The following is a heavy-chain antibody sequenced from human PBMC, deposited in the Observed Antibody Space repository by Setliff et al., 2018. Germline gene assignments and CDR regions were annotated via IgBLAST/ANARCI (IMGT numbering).Heavy chain of an antibody. Sequence: ASVKVSCKASGYSFGDYDINWVRQAPGQGLEWMGWMNAHSGNSGCAQKFQGRVTMTRDTSISTAYMELNSLQYEDTAVYYCARGKWFRLDKSAWSNWFDPWGQGTLVTVS. J-gene: IGHJ5*02. CDR1: GYSFGDYD. V-gene: IGHV1-8*01. D-gene: IGHD5-12*01. CDR2: MNAHSGNS. CDR3: ARGKWFRLDKSAWSNWFDP.